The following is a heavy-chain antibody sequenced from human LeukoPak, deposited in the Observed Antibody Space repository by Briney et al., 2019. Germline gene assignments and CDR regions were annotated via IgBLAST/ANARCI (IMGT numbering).Heavy chain of an antibody. Sequence: PSETLSLTCTVSGGSISSYYWSWIRQPAGKGLEWIGRIYTSGSTNYNPSLKSRVTMSVDTSKNQFSLKPSSVTAADTAVYYCARGTGNYYYYYMDVWGKGTTVTVSS. V-gene: IGHV4-4*07. CDR1: GGSISSYY. J-gene: IGHJ6*03. CDR2: IYTSGST. CDR3: ARGTGNYYYYYMDV. D-gene: IGHD3-10*01.